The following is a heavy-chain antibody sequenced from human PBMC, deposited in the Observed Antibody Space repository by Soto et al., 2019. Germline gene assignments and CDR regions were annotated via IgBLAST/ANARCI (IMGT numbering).Heavy chain of an antibody. CDR2: INPNSGDT. V-gene: IGHV1-2*02. J-gene: IGHJ4*02. CDR1: GYTFTTYY. CDR3: ATKGEVGAPSY. Sequence: ASVKVSCKASGYTFTTYYMHWVRQAPGQGLEWMGWINPNSGDTNSAQKFQGRVTMTRDTSISTAYMELSSLTSDDTAVYYCATKGEVGAPSYWGQGTLVTVSS. D-gene: IGHD1-26*01.